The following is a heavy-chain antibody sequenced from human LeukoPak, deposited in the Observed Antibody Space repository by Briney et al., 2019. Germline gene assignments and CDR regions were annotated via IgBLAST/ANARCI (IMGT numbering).Heavy chain of an antibody. Sequence: ASVKVSCKASGYTFTSYYMHWVRQAPGQGLEWMGIINPSGGSTSYAQKFQGRVTMTRDMSTSTVYMELSSLRSEDTAVYYCARDSQYSSGWYRPTQQGEKNWFDPWGQGTLVTVSS. V-gene: IGHV1-46*01. CDR2: INPSGGST. CDR3: ARDSQYSSGWYRPTQQGEKNWFDP. CDR1: GYTFTSYY. D-gene: IGHD6-19*01. J-gene: IGHJ5*02.